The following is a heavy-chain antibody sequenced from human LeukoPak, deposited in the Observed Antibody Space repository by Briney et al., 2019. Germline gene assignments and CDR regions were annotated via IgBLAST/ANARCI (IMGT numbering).Heavy chain of an antibody. CDR3: ARRMDYIVSSGLALDI. Sequence: SGTLSLTCTVSGASISSYYWTWIRQPPGKGLEWIGYIYTGGTTNYNPSLKSRVTISVDTSKNQFSLKLSSVTAADTAVYYCARRMDYIVSSGLALDIWGQGTVVTVSS. CDR2: IYTGGTT. V-gene: IGHV4-4*09. CDR1: GASISSYY. J-gene: IGHJ3*02. D-gene: IGHD3-22*01.